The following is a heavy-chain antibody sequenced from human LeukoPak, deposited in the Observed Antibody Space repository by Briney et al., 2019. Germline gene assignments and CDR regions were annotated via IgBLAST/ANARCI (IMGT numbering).Heavy chain of an antibody. J-gene: IGHJ4*02. CDR2: ISYDGSNK. CDR1: GSTFSRYA. CDR3: ARESRGQLWFDY. D-gene: IGHD5-18*01. V-gene: IGHV3-30-3*01. Sequence: GGSLRLSCAASGSTFSRYAMHWVRQAPGKGLEWVAVISYDGSNKYNADSVKGRFTISRDNSKNTLYLQMNSLRAEDTAVYNCARESRGQLWFDYWGQGTLVTVSS.